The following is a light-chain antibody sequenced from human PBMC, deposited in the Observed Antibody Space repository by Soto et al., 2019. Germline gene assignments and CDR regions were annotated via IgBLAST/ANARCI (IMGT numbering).Light chain of an antibody. CDR2: EVS. CDR1: SDDIGVYNY. Sequence: QSVLTQPASVSGSPGQSITISCTGTSDDIGVYNYVSWYQQHPGKAPKLIIYEVSNRPSGVSDRFSGSKSGNTASLTISGLQAEDEADYYCSSYTPTSTLRIFGGGTKVTVL. V-gene: IGLV2-14*01. CDR3: SSYTPTSTLRI. J-gene: IGLJ2*01.